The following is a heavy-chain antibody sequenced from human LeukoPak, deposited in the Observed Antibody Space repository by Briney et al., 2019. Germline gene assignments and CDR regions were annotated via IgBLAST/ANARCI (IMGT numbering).Heavy chain of an antibody. V-gene: IGHV4-34*01. Sequence: SETLSLTCAVYGGSFSGYYWSWIRQPPGKGLEWIGEINHSGSTNYNPSLKSRVTISVDTSKNQFSLKLSSVTAADTAVYYCARNTRLRYSSSWYGTAPGYWGQGTLVTVSS. J-gene: IGHJ4*02. CDR1: GGSFSGYY. CDR3: ARNTRLRYSSSWYGTAPGY. D-gene: IGHD6-13*01. CDR2: INHSGST.